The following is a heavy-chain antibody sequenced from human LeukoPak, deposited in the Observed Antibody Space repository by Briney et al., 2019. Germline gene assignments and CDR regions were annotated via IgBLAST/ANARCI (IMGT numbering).Heavy chain of an antibody. CDR1: GFTFGSYA. CDR3: ARDGAIYGSGSYSFYFDY. J-gene: IGHJ4*02. Sequence: GRSLRLSCAASGFTFGSYAMHWVRQAPGKGLEWVAVISYDGSNKYYADSVKGRFTISRDNSKNTLYLQMNSLRAEDTAVYYCARDGAIYGSGSYSFYFDYWGQGTLVTVSS. D-gene: IGHD3-10*01. V-gene: IGHV3-30*04. CDR2: ISYDGSNK.